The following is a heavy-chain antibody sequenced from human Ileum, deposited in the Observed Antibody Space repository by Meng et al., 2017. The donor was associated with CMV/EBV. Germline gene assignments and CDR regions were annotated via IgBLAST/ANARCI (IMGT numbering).Heavy chain of an antibody. Sequence: CAGYGGSFNGHSRSWVRQPPGEGLECVRENNHSGSTKYDPSLESRVTISVDTYKSQFTVELRSVTDADTAVFGCAGVVPAAASWFDPWVQGTLVTVSS. CDR3: AGVVPAAASWFDP. V-gene: IGHV4-34*01. J-gene: IGHJ5*02. CDR1: GGSFNGHS. CDR2: NNHSGST. D-gene: IGHD2-2*01.